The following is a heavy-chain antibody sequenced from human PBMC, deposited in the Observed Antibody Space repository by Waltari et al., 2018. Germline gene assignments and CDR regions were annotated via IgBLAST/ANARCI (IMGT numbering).Heavy chain of an antibody. CDR1: GFTFSSYW. Sequence: EVQLVESGGGLVQPGGSLRLSCAASGFTFSSYWMSWVRQAPGKGLEWVSNIKQDGSGKYYVESVKGRFTISRDNAKNSLYLQMNSLRAEDTAVYYCARDSMGLFDYWGQGTLVTVSS. CDR2: IKQDGSGK. V-gene: IGHV3-7*01. J-gene: IGHJ4*02. CDR3: ARDSMGLFDY. D-gene: IGHD2-8*01.